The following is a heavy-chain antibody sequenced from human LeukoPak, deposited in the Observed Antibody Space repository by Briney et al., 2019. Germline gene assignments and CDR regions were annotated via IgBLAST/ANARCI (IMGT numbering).Heavy chain of an antibody. CDR3: AIAQRTGYYYMDV. CDR1: GDTLSELT. D-gene: IGHD1-1*01. V-gene: IGHV1-2*02. Sequence: GASVKVSCKVSGDTLSELTMHWVRQAPGQGLEWMGWINPNSGGTNYAQKFQGRVTMTRDTSISTAYMELSRLRSDDTAVYYCAIAQRTGYYYMDVWGKGTTVTVSS. CDR2: INPNSGGT. J-gene: IGHJ6*03.